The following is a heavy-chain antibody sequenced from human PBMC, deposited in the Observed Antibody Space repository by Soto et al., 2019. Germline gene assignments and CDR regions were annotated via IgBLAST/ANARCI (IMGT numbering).Heavy chain of an antibody. V-gene: IGHV3-30*03. D-gene: IGHD2-15*01. Sequence: GGSLRLSCAASGFTFRGYGIHWVRQAPGKGLEWVAVISNDGRSQDYADSVKGRFTISRDNSKSTLYLHMNSLRDEDTAVYFCARELVLGLKSAFDMWGQGTLVTVSS. CDR1: GFTFRGYG. J-gene: IGHJ3*02. CDR2: ISNDGRSQ. CDR3: ARELVLGLKSAFDM.